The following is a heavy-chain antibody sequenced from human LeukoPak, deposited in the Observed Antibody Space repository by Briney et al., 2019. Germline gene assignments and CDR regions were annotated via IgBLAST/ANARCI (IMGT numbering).Heavy chain of an antibody. J-gene: IGHJ4*02. V-gene: IGHV4-31*03. D-gene: IGHD1-14*01. CDR1: GGSISSDGYY. CDR2: IYYSGST. CDR3: AREASGVTVIDY. Sequence: SETLSLTCTVSGGSISSDGYYWSWIRQHPGKGLEWIGYIYYSGSTYYNPSLKSRVTISVGTSKNQFSLKLSSVTAADTAVYYCAREASGVTVIDYWGQGTLVTVSS.